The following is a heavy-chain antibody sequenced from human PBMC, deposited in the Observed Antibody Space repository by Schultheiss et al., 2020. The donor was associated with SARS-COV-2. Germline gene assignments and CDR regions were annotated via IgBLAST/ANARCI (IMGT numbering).Heavy chain of an antibody. Sequence: GESLKISCAASGFTFSSYSMNWVRQAPGKGLEWVSSISSSSSYIYYADSVKGRFTISRDNAKNSLYLQMNSLRAEDTAVYYCAIEREAYYYDSSGYLNWFDPWGQGTLVTVSS. CDR3: AIEREAYYYDSSGYLNWFDP. CDR1: GFTFSSYS. D-gene: IGHD3-22*01. J-gene: IGHJ5*02. CDR2: ISSSSSYI. V-gene: IGHV3-21*01.